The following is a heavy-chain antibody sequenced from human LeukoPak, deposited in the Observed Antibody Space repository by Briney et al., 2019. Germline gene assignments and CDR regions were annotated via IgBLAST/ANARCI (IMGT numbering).Heavy chain of an antibody. CDR3: ARAHDFWSGVQLMDV. CDR2: IKQDGSEK. V-gene: IGHV3-7*01. J-gene: IGHJ6*02. D-gene: IGHD3-3*01. CDR1: GFTFSSYW. Sequence: GGSLRLSCAASGFTFSSYWMSWVRQAPGRGLEGVANIKQDGSEKYYVDSVKGRFTISRDNAKNSLYLQMNSLRAEDTAVYYCARAHDFWSGVQLMDVWGQGTTVTVSS.